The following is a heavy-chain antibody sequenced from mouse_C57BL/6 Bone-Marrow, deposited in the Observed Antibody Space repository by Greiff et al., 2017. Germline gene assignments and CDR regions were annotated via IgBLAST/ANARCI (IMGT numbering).Heavy chain of an antibody. J-gene: IGHJ2*01. V-gene: IGHV1-50*01. CDR2: IDPSDSYT. CDR1: GYTFTSYW. CDR3: AREFKYFDY. Sequence: QVQLQQPGAELVKPGASVKLSCKASGYTFTSYWMQWVKQRPGQGLEWIGEIDPSDSYTNYNQKFKGKATLTVDTSSSTAYMQLSSLTSEDSAVYYCAREFKYFDYWGQGTTLTVSS.